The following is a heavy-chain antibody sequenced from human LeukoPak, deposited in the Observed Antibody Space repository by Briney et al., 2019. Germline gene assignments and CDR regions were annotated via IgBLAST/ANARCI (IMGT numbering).Heavy chain of an antibody. CDR2: IWYDGSNK. V-gene: IGHV3-33*06. CDR1: GFTFSSYG. D-gene: IGHD3-9*01. CDR3: AKDPAPAYYDILTGYY. J-gene: IGHJ4*02. Sequence: GGSLRLSCAASGFTFSSYGMHWVRQAPGKGLEWVAVIWYDGSNKYYADSVKGRFTISRDNSKNTQYLQMNSLRAEDTAVYYCAKDPAPAYYDILTGYYWGQGTLVTVSS.